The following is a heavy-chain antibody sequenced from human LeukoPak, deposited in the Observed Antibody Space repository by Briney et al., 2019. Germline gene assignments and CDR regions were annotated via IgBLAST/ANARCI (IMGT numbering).Heavy chain of an antibody. J-gene: IGHJ4*02. CDR1: GGSISSYY. V-gene: IGHV4-59*12. D-gene: IGHD6-19*01. CDR2: IYYSGST. Sequence: PSETLSLTCTVSGGSISSYYWSWIRQPPGKGLEWIGYIYYSGSTNYNPSLKSRVTISVDTSKNQFSLKLSSVTAADTAVYYCARARRPVAGSYFDYWGQGTLVTVSS. CDR3: ARARRPVAGSYFDY.